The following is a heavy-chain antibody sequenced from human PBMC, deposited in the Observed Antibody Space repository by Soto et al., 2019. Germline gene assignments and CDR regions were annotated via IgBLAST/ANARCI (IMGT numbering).Heavy chain of an antibody. CDR2: VGSEADGGTI. D-gene: IGHD6-19*01. J-gene: IGHJ4*02. CDR3: TTRAVPG. Sequence: EVELVESGGGLVNPGGSLRLSCAASGFIFTNAWVSWVRQAPGKGLEWVGRVGSEADGGTIDYAAPVKGRFTVSRDQSKTTVHLQMNSLKTEVTAVYYCTTRAVPGWGQGTLVTVSS. CDR1: GFIFTNAW. V-gene: IGHV3-15*04.